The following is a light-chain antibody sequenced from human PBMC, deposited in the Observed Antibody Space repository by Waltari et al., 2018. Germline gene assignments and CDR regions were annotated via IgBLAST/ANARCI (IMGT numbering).Light chain of an antibody. J-gene: IGKJ4*01. CDR3: QQYGSSPRLT. CDR2: GAS. V-gene: IGKV3-20*01. Sequence: ELVFTQSPGTLSLSPGDIATLSCRASQSVSSSYLAWYQQKPGQAPRLLIYGASSRATGIPDRFSGSGSGTDFTLTISRLETEDFAVYYCQQYGSSPRLTFGGGTKVEIK. CDR1: QSVSSSY.